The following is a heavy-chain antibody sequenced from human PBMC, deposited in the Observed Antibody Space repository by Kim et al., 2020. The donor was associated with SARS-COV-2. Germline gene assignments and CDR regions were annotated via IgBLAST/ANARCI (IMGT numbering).Heavy chain of an antibody. CDR1: GGSFSGYY. CDR3: ARSDYGDYIY. Sequence: SETLSLTCAVYGGSFSGYYWSWIRQPPGKGLEWIGEINHSGSTNYNPSLKSRVTISVDTSKNQFSLKLSSVTAADTAVYYCARSDYGDYIYWGQGTLDTV. J-gene: IGHJ4*02. CDR2: INHSGST. D-gene: IGHD4-17*01. V-gene: IGHV4-34*01.